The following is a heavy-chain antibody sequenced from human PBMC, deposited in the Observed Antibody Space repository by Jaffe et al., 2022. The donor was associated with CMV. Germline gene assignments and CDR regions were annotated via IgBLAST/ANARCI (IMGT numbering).Heavy chain of an antibody. CDR3: ARIPPGTAAGGYYFDY. V-gene: IGHV5-10-1*03. J-gene: IGHJ4*02. Sequence: EVQLVQSGAEVKKPGESLRISCKGSGYSFTSYWISWVRQMPGKGLEWMGRIDPSDSYTNYSPSFQGHVTISADKSISTAYLQWSSLKASDTAMYYCARIPPGTAAGGYYFDYWGQGTLVTVSS. D-gene: IGHD6-13*01. CDR1: GYSFTSYW. CDR2: IDPSDSYT.